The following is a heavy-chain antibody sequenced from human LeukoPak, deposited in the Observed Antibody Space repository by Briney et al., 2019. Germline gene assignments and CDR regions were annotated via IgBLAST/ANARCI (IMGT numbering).Heavy chain of an antibody. CDR2: IYYSGNT. J-gene: IGHJ4*02. CDR1: GVSIRSGSHY. D-gene: IGHD3-22*01. V-gene: IGHV4-39*02. Sequence: SETLSLTCTVSGVSIRSGSHYWAWIRQPPGKGLEWIGSIYYSGNTYYNPSLENRVTISIDTSKNHFSLKLSSLSAADTSVYYCAKRDDSGGNLVDLWGQGTLVTVS. CDR3: AKRDDSGGNLVDL.